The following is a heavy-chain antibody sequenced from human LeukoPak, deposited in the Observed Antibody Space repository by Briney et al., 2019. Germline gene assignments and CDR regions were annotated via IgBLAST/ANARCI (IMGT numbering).Heavy chain of an antibody. Sequence: GASVKVSCKVSGYTLTELSMHWVRQAPGKGLEWMGGFDPEDGETIYAQKFQGRVTMTEDTSTDTAYMELSSLRSEDTAVYYCATDPNYYDSSGYYGYWGQGTLVTVSS. CDR3: ATDPNYYDSSGYYGY. CDR1: GYTLTELS. CDR2: FDPEDGET. J-gene: IGHJ4*02. D-gene: IGHD3-22*01. V-gene: IGHV1-24*01.